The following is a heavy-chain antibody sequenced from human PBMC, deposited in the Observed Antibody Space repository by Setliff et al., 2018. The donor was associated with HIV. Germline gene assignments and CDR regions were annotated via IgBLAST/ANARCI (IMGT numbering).Heavy chain of an antibody. Sequence: PGGSLRLSCAASGFTFSDHWMHWVRQTPGRGLEWVASVTPDGGDKYYANSMRGRFTISRDNGKNAVYLQMNSLTAEDTALYYCVRDLARVIAHWGQGTLVTVSS. CDR3: VRDLARVIAH. D-gene: IGHD2-21*01. CDR2: VTPDGGDK. CDR1: GFTFSDHW. J-gene: IGHJ4*02. V-gene: IGHV3-7*01.